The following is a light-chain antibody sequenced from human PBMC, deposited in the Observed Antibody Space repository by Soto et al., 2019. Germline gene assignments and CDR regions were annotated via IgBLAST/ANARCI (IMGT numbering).Light chain of an antibody. J-gene: IGLJ3*02. Sequence: QSALTQPASVSGSPGQSITMSCTGTSSDVGSYNLVSWYQQHPGNAPKLMIYEGSKRPSGVSNRFFGSKSGNTASLTISGLQAEDEADYYCCSFARGSTLVFGGGTQLTVL. V-gene: IGLV2-23*01. CDR1: SSDVGSYNL. CDR3: CSFARGSTLV. CDR2: EGS.